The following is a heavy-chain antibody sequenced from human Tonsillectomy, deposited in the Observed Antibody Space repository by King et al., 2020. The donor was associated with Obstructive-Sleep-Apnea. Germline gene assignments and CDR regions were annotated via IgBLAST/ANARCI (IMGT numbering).Heavy chain of an antibody. Sequence: HVQLVQSGAEVKKPGSSVKVSCKASGGTFSSYAIVWVRQAPGQGLEWMGGIIPILGIVNYAQKFQGRVTITADKPTSTAYMELSSLRSEDTAVYYCARNGVHPNYSGIDVWGQGTTVTVSS. D-gene: IGHD2-8*01. CDR1: GGTFSSYA. CDR2: IIPILGIV. CDR3: ARNGVHPNYSGIDV. V-gene: IGHV1-69*09. J-gene: IGHJ6*02.